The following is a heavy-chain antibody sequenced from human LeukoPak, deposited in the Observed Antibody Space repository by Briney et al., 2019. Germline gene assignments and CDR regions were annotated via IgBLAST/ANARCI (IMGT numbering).Heavy chain of an antibody. CDR1: GGSFSGYY. Sequence: PSETLSLTCAVYGGSFSGYYWSWIRQPPGKGLEWIGEINHSGSTNYNPSLKSRVTISVDTSKNQFSLKLSSVTAADTAVYYCARGSAAITVTTHFDYWGQGTLVTVFS. CDR2: INHSGST. V-gene: IGHV4-34*01. CDR3: ARGSAAITVTTHFDY. D-gene: IGHD4-17*01. J-gene: IGHJ4*02.